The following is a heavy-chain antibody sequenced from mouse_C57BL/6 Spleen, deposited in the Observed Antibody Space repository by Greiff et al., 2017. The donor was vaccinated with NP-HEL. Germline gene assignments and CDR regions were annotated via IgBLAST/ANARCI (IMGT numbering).Heavy chain of an antibody. V-gene: IGHV1-50*01. CDR1: GYTFTSYW. J-gene: IGHJ2*01. CDR2: IDPSDSYT. CDR3: ARGGAVFDY. Sequence: QVQLQQPGAELVKPGASVKLSCKASGYTFTSYWMQWVKQRPGQGLEWIGEIDPSDSYTNYNQKFKGKATLTVDTSSSTAYMQLSSLTSEDSAVYYCARGGAVFDYWGQGTTLTVSS.